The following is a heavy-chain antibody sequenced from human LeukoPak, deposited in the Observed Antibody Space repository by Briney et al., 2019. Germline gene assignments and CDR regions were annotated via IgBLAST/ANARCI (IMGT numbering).Heavy chain of an antibody. J-gene: IGHJ5*02. CDR1: GGSISSYY. CDR2: IYYSGST. V-gene: IGHV4-59*01. CDR3: ALVGIAAAGKGNWFDP. Sequence: PSETLSLTCTVSGGSISSYYWSWIRQPPGKGLEWIGYIYYSGSTNYNPSLKSRVTISVDTSKNQFSLKLSSVTAADTAVYYCALVGIAAAGKGNWFDPWGQGTLVTVSS. D-gene: IGHD6-13*01.